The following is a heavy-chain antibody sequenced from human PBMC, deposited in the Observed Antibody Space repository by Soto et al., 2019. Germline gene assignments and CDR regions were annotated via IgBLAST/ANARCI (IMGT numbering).Heavy chain of an antibody. V-gene: IGHV1-2*04. J-gene: IGHJ3*02. D-gene: IGHD6-13*01. CDR3: ARGSAAADAFDI. CDR1: GYTFTGYY. Sequence: ASVKVSCKASGYTFTGYYMHWVRQAPGQGLEWMGWINPNSGGTKYAQKFQGWITMTRDTSISTAYMKLSRLRSDDTAGDYCARGSAAADAFDIWGQGTMVTVSS. CDR2: INPNSGGT.